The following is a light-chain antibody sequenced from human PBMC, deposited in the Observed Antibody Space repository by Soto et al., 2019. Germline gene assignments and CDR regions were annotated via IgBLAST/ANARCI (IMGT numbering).Light chain of an antibody. CDR1: SSDLGIYNY. Sequence: QSALTQPASVAGSPGQSIAISCSGSSSDLGIYNYVSWYQQHPCIVPKLIIFEVTNRPSGVSNRFSGSKSGNTASLTISGLQGEDEADYYCSSYTTSSTRVFGPGTKVTVL. CDR3: SSYTTSSTRV. J-gene: IGLJ1*01. CDR2: EVT. V-gene: IGLV2-14*01.